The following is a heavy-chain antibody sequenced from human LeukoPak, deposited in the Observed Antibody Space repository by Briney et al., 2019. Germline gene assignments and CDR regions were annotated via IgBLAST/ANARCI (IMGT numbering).Heavy chain of an antibody. D-gene: IGHD3-10*01. V-gene: IGHV4-38-2*01. CDR1: GYSISRGYY. Sequence: PSETLSLTYGVSGYSISRGYYWAWIRQPPGKGLEWIGTIHHTGSTYYTPSLGSRVTISVDTSKNEFSLNLNSVTAADTAVYYCARAGWIITSGIDYWGQGALVTVSS. CDR3: ARAGWIITSGIDY. CDR2: IHHTGST. J-gene: IGHJ4*02.